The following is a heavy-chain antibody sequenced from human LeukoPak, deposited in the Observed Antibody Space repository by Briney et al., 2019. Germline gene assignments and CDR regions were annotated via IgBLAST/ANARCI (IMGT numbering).Heavy chain of an antibody. D-gene: IGHD3-10*01. CDR2: INWNGGST. J-gene: IGHJ5*02. CDR1: GFTFDDYG. CDR3: ARDLVVRGRWSWFDP. Sequence: GGSLRLSCAASGFTFDDYGMSWVRQAPGKGLEWVSGINWNGGSTGYADSVKGRFTISRDNANKSLYLQMNSLRAEDTAVYYCARDLVVRGRWSWFDPWGQGTLVTVSS. V-gene: IGHV3-20*04.